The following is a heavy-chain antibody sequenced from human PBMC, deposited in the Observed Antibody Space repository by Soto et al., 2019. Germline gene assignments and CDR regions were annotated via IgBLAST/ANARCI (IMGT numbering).Heavy chain of an antibody. CDR3: ARELDGIDV. J-gene: IGHJ6*02. CDR1: GLTFSDYY. Sequence: RGSLRLSCAASGLTFSDYYMSWIRQAPGKGLEWVSYITSSGGYTKYADSAQGRFTISRDNARNSLYLQMNSLRAEDTAVYYCARELDGIDVWGQGTTVTVSS. CDR2: ITSSGGYT. V-gene: IGHV3-11*05.